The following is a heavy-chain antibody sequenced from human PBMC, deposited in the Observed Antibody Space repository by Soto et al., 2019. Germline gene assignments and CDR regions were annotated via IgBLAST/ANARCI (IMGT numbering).Heavy chain of an antibody. CDR2: MYYGGTT. D-gene: IGHD6-13*01. J-gene: IGHJ3*01. CDR3: AREAAGFDL. Sequence: EMQLVETGGGLIQPGGSLRLSCAASGFTVISDHMSWVRQAPGKGLEWISVMYYGGTTYYADSVQGRFTISRHSSTNTLNLQMPDLRADDTAVYYCAREAAGFDLWGQGTMGTVSS. V-gene: IGHV3-53*02. CDR1: GFTVISDH.